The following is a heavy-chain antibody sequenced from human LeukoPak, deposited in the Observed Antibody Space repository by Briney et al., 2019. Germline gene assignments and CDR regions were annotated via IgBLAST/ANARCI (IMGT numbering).Heavy chain of an antibody. CDR1: GFTFRTYA. D-gene: IGHD6-13*01. V-gene: IGHV3-30*04. Sequence: GGSLRLSCAASGFTFRTYAMNWVRQAPGKGLEWVAVISYDGSNKYYADSVKGRFTISRDNSKNTLYLQMNSLRAEDTAVYYCARFIAAPYYFDYWGRGTLVTVSS. J-gene: IGHJ4*02. CDR3: ARFIAAPYYFDY. CDR2: ISYDGSNK.